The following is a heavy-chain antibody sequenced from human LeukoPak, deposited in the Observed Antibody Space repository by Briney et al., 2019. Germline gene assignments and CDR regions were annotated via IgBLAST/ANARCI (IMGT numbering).Heavy chain of an antibody. Sequence: SETLSLTCTLYGGSLNDSDWSWIRQPPGKGLEWIGEITHSGCTRYNPSLWSRLTISTDTSRNKLSLQLTSVTAADTGVYFCARVSDIMISFGGAISYFDYWGQGALVTVSS. J-gene: IGHJ4*02. CDR2: ITHSGCT. CDR1: GGSLNDSD. D-gene: IGHD3-16*02. CDR3: ARVSDIMISFGGAISYFDY. V-gene: IGHV4-34*01.